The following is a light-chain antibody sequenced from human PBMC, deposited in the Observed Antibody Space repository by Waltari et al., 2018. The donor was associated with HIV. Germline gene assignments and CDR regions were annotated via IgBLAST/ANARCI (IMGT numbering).Light chain of an antibody. CDR1: NIGSKS. J-gene: IGLJ2*01. CDR2: DDS. CDR3: QVWDTSSAV. V-gene: IGLV3-21*02. Sequence: SYVLTQPSSVSVAPGQTARITCGGNNIGSKSVHWYRERPGQAPGLVVYDDSDRPSGFPGRFSGSNSGDTATLTISRVEAGDEADYYCQVWDTSSAVFGGGTKLTVL.